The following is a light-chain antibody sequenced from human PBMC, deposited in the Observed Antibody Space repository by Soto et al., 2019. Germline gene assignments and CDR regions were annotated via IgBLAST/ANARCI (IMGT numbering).Light chain of an antibody. V-gene: IGLV2-14*01. CDR3: SSFTRSNTWV. CDR1: SSDVGAYNS. J-gene: IGLJ3*02. Sequence: QSVLTQPASVSGSPGQSITISCTGTSSDVGAYNSVCWHQQHPGKAPKLMIYEVSNRPSGVSDRFSASKSGNTASLTISGLLADDEADYYCSSFTRSNTWVFGGGTQLTVL. CDR2: EVS.